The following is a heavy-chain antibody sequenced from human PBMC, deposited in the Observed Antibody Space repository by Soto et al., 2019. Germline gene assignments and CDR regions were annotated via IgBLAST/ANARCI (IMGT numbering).Heavy chain of an antibody. CDR2: LNSDGTYA. D-gene: IGHD4-17*01. V-gene: IGHV3-74*01. Sequence: PGGSLRLSCAASGFNFSVYWMHWVRQAPGKGLVWVARLNSDGTYASSADSVKGRLTISRDSAKNTLYLQLNSLRAEDTAVYYCARGGAYGDYRSDFWGQGTLVTVYS. CDR3: ARGGAYGDYRSDF. CDR1: GFNFSVYW. J-gene: IGHJ4*02.